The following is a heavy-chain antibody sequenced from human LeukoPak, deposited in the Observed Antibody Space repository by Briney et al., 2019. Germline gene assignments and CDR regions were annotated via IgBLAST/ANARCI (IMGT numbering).Heavy chain of an antibody. J-gene: IGHJ6*03. CDR3: ARGGGVGGLVLYYYYMDV. V-gene: IGHV3-21*01. Sequence: PGGSLRLSCAASGFTFSSYSMTWVRQAPGKGLEWVPSISSSSSYIYYADSVKGRFTISRDNAKNSLYLQMNSLRAEDTAVYYCARGGGVGGLVLYYYYMDVWGKGTTVTVSS. CDR2: ISSSSSYI. D-gene: IGHD3-3*01. CDR1: GFTFSSYS.